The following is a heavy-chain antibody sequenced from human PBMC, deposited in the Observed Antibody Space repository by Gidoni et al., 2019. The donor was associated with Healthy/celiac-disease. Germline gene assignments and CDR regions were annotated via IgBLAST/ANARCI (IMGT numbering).Heavy chain of an antibody. J-gene: IGHJ4*02. D-gene: IGHD2-15*01. CDR1: GGTFSSYA. CDR2: IIPIFGTA. CDR3: ARVLEPGYCSGGSCYSAGGDY. Sequence: QVQLVQSGAEVKKPGSSVKVSCKASGGTFSSYAISWVRQAPGQGLEWLGGIIPIFGTANYAKKFQGRVTITADECTSTAYMELSSLRSEDTAVYYCARVLEPGYCSGGSCYSAGGDYWGQGTLVTVSS. V-gene: IGHV1-69*01.